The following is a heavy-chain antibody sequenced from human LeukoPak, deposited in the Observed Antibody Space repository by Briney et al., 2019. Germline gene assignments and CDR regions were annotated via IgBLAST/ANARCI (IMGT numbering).Heavy chain of an antibody. Sequence: GGSLRLSCAASGFTFNNAWMSWVRQAPGKGLEWVGRIKSKTDGGTTDYAAPVKGRFTISRDNSKNTLYLQMNSLRAEDTAVYYCAKSDLVVPAAPEAFDIWGQGTMVTVSS. D-gene: IGHD2-2*01. J-gene: IGHJ3*02. CDR3: AKSDLVVPAAPEAFDI. V-gene: IGHV3-15*01. CDR1: GFTFNNAW. CDR2: IKSKTDGGTT.